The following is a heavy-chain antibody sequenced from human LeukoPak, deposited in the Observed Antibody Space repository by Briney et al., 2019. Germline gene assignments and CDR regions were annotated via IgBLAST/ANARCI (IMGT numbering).Heavy chain of an antibody. D-gene: IGHD2-15*01. CDR1: GFTFNTYV. CDR2: ISGSGTNT. V-gene: IGHV3-23*01. J-gene: IGHJ4*02. CDR3: AKGRCGSGGCHFDY. Sequence: GSLRLSCAGSGFTFNTYVMTWVRQPPGKGLEWVSGISGSGTNTYYGDSVKGRFTVSRDNSKNTLYLQVNSLRAEDTAVYYCAKGRCGSGGCHFDYWGQGTLVTVSS.